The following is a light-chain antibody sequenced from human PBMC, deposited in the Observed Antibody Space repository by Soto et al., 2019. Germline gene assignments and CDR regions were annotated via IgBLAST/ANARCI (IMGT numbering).Light chain of an antibody. V-gene: IGKV2-30*01. CDR3: MLGTSGPPRT. CDR2: KVS. CDR1: QSLLYSDGNTY. Sequence: DVVMTQSPLSLPVTLGQPASISCRSSQSLLYSDGNTYLSWFQQRPGQSPRRLIYKVSNRDSGVPARFSGSGKGTDFTRKISRVEAENVRLYYCMLGTSGPPRTFGQGPKVEIK. J-gene: IGKJ1*01.